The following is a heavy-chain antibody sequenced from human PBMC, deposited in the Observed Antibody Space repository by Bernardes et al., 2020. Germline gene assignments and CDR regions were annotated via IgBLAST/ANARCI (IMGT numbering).Heavy chain of an antibody. Sequence: GGSLRLSCAASGFSFSDYTMSWVRQAPGRGLEWVSSISSSFTYIYYADSVKGRFTISRDNAKNSLYLQMNSLTAEDTALYFCARDIRSGDLGGGDAFDIWGQGTVVTVSS. CDR2: ISSSFTYI. V-gene: IGHV3-21*01. CDR1: GFSFSDYT. D-gene: IGHD4-17*01. CDR3: ARDIRSGDLGGGDAFDI. J-gene: IGHJ3*02.